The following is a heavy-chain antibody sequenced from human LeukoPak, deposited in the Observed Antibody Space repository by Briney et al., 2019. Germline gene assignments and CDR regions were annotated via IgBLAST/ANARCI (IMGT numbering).Heavy chain of an antibody. CDR3: ARASYDYTWGTTDY. V-gene: IGHV3-30*02. CDR2: IRYDGSNK. CDR1: GFTFSRCG. D-gene: IGHD3-16*01. Sequence: GGSLRLSCAASGFTFSRCGMHWVRQAPGKGLEWVAFIRYDGSNKHYTDSVKGRFTISRDDSRNTVHLQMNSLRAEDTAVYYCARASYDYTWGTTDYWGQGILVTVSS. J-gene: IGHJ4*02.